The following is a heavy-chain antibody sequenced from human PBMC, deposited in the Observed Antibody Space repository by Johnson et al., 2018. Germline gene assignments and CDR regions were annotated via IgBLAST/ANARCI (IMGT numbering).Heavy chain of an antibody. Sequence: QVQLVQSGGGVVQPGRSLRPSCAASGSIFSGYVMHWVRQAPGKGLEWVALKSHDGISKQYGDSVKDRFTISREDSKNTLYREMNSLRVEDAGVYYWAREGDRSGRAGIFDMWGQGTMVTVSS. CDR3: AREGDRSGRAGIFDM. CDR2: KSHDGISK. J-gene: IGHJ3*02. D-gene: IGHD6-19*01. V-gene: IGHV3-30*03. CDR1: GSIFSGYV.